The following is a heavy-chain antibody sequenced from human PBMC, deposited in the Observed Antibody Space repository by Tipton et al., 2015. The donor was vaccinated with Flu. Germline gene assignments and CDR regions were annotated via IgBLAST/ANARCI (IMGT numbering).Heavy chain of an antibody. D-gene: IGHD3-10*01. V-gene: IGHV4-59*10. J-gene: IGHJ6*02. CDR1: GGSFSGYY. Sequence: TLSLTCAVYGGSFSGYYWSWIRQPPGKGLEWIGRGSTSGTTNYNPSLQSRVTISVDTSKNQFSLRLISVTAADTAVYYCATSRPHRYSYGMDVWGQGATVSVSS. CDR3: ATSRPHRYSYGMDV. CDR2: GSTSGTT.